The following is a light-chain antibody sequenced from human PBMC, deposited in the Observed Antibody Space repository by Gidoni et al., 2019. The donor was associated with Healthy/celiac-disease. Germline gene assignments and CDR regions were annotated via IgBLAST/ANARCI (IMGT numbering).Light chain of an antibody. CDR3: QQSYSTPPLT. Sequence: DIQMTQFPSSLSASVGDRVTITCRASQSISSYLNWYQQKPGKAPKLLIYAASSLQSGVTSRFSGSGSGTDFTLTISSLQPEDFATYYCQQSYSTPPLTFGGGTKVEIK. J-gene: IGKJ4*01. V-gene: IGKV1-39*01. CDR2: AAS. CDR1: QSISSY.